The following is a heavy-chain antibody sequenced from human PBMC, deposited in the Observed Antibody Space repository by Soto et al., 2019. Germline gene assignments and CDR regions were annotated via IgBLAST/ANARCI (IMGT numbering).Heavy chain of an antibody. CDR2: ISAYNGNT. CDR3: ASDGRYCSGGSCYSPSDY. CDR1: GYTFTSYG. J-gene: IGHJ4*02. V-gene: IGHV1-18*01. D-gene: IGHD2-15*01. Sequence: ASVNVSCKASGYTFTSYGISWVRQAPGQGLEWMGWISAYNGNTNYAQKLQGRVTMTTDTSTSTAYMELRSLRSEDTAVYYCASDGRYCSGGSCYSPSDYWGQGTLVTVSS.